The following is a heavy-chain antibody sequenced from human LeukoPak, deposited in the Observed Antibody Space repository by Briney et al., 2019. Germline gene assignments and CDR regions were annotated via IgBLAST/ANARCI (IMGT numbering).Heavy chain of an antibody. Sequence: AGGSLRLSCAASGFTFSSYAMSWVRQAPGKGLEWVAAISAGGVSTYYADSVKGRFTISRDNSKNTLYLQMNSLRAEDTAVYYCAKVFRGYSYGPWPRYGMDVWGQGTTVTVSS. CDR1: GFTFSSYA. J-gene: IGHJ6*02. V-gene: IGHV3-23*01. CDR2: ISAGGVST. CDR3: AKVFRGYSYGPWPRYGMDV. D-gene: IGHD5-18*01.